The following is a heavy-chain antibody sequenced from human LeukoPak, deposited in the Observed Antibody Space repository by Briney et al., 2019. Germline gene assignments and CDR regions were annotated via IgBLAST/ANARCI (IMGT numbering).Heavy chain of an antibody. D-gene: IGHD3-22*01. J-gene: IGHJ4*02. Sequence: PGGSLRLSCAASGFTFSSYSMNWVRQAPGKGLEWVSSISSSSSYIYYADSVKGRFTISRDNAKNSLYLQMNSLRAEDTAVYYCAREGLDSSGPVDYWGQGTLVTVSS. CDR3: AREGLDSSGPVDY. V-gene: IGHV3-21*01. CDR1: GFTFSSYS. CDR2: ISSSSSYI.